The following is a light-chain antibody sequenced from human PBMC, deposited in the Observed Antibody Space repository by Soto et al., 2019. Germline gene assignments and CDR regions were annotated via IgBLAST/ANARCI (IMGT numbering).Light chain of an antibody. Sequence: QSALTQPASVSGSPGQSITISCTGTSSDVGGYNYVSWFQQDPGKAPKLMIYDVSDRPSGASSRFSGSKSGNTASLTIPGLQAEDEADYYCSSYTTSSTWVFGGGTKLTVL. CDR1: SSDVGGYNY. CDR3: SSYTTSSTWV. CDR2: DVS. J-gene: IGLJ3*02. V-gene: IGLV2-14*01.